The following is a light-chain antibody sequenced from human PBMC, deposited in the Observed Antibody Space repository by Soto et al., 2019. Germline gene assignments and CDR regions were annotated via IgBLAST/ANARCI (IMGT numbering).Light chain of an antibody. J-gene: IGLJ3*02. CDR1: SSNIGDNY. Sequence: QLVLTQPPSASGTPVQRVTISCSGSSSNIGDNYVFWYQQFPGAAPKPLIFNNNQRPSGVPDRFSGAKSGTSASLSISGLLSEDEADYHCAAWDDSLSGWVFGGGTKVTVL. CDR3: AAWDDSLSGWV. CDR2: NNN. V-gene: IGLV1-47*02.